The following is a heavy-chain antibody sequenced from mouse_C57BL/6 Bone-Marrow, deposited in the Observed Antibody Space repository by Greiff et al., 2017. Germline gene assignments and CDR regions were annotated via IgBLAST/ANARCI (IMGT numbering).Heavy chain of an antibody. Sequence: VQLQQPGAELVKPGASVTLSCKASGYTFTSYWMHWVKQRPGRGLEWIGRIDPNSGGTKYNEKFKSKATLTVAKPSSPAYMQLNSLTSEDSAVYYCARGAHYYGSSLFAYWGQGTLGTVSA. J-gene: IGHJ3*01. CDR3: ARGAHYYGSSLFAY. D-gene: IGHD1-1*01. CDR1: GYTFTSYW. V-gene: IGHV1-72*01. CDR2: IDPNSGGT.